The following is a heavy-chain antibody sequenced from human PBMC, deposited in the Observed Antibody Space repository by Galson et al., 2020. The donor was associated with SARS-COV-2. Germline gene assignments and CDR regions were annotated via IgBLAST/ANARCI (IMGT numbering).Heavy chain of an antibody. D-gene: IGHD2-15*01. CDR1: GGTFSSHA. Sequence: KISCKASGGTFSSHALSWVRQAPGQGLEWMGAIISMFGSTSYAQKFQGRVTITADESTNTFYMEMRSLRFEDTAVYYCASFSFTSGGRSPKFNWFDPWGQGTLVTVSS. V-gene: IGHV1-69*01. CDR2: IISMFGST. J-gene: IGHJ5*02. CDR3: ASFSFTSGGRSPKFNWFDP.